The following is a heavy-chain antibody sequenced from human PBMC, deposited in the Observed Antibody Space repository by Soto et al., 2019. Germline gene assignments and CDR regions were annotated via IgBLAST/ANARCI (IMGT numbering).Heavy chain of an antibody. V-gene: IGHV1-18*04. CDR2: ISAYNGNT. J-gene: IGHJ6*02. CDR1: YYTFTKYG. Sequence: ASVMGSCKASYYTFTKYGISWVRQAPGQWLEWRGWISAYNGNTNYAQKLQGRVTMTTDTSTSTAYMELRSLRSDDTAVYYCARGMYYDFWSGYWPTAYYYYGMDVWGQGTTVTVSS. D-gene: IGHD3-3*01. CDR3: ARGMYYDFWSGYWPTAYYYYGMDV.